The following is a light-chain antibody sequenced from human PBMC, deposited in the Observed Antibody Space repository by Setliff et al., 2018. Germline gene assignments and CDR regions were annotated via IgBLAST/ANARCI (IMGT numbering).Light chain of an antibody. V-gene: IGLV2-14*03. J-gene: IGLJ1*01. CDR2: DVS. Sequence: QPALTQAASVSGSPGQSITISCTGTSSDIGVYNYVSWYQQHPGKAPRLMIYDVSRRPSGVSNRFSGSKSGNTASLTISGLQPEDEADYYCSSYITSSTPPHAFGAGTKVTVL. CDR3: SSYITSSTPPHA. CDR1: SSDIGVYNY.